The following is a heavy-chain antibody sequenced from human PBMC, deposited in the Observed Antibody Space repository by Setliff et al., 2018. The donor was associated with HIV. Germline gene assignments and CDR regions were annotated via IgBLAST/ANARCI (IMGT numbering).Heavy chain of an antibody. CDR3: AKGGYGGAYYVAGY. J-gene: IGHJ4*02. V-gene: IGHV3-53*01. CDR1: GFRVTDTY. CDR2: IYKAGKT. D-gene: IGHD5-18*01. Sequence: GGSLRLSCEASGFRVTDTYMAWVRQAQGKGLEWVKLIYKAGKTYYADFVKGRSTIARDDTKNTVSLQMTNLEPGDTAMYYCAKGGYGGAYYVAGYWGQGTKVTVSS.